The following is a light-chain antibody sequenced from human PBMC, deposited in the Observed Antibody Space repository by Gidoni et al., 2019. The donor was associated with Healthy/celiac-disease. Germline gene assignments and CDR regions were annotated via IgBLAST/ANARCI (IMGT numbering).Light chain of an antibody. CDR3: QQSYSTPRLYT. CDR2: AAS. J-gene: IGKJ2*01. CDR1: QSISSY. Sequence: IQMTQSPSSLSASVGDRVTITCRASQSISSYLNWYQQKPGKAPKLLIYAASSLQSGVPSRFSGSGSGTDFTLTICSLQPEDFATYYCQQSYSTPRLYTFGQGTKLEIK. V-gene: IGKV1-39*01.